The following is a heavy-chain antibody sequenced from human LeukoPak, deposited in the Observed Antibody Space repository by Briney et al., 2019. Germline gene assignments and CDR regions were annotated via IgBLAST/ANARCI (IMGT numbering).Heavy chain of an antibody. D-gene: IGHD6-19*01. CDR1: GFTFSSYW. CDR2: IKQDGSEK. Sequence: GGSLRPSCAASGFTFSSYWMSWVRQAPGKGLEWVANIKQDGSEKYYVDSVKGRFTISRDNSKNTLYLQMNSLRAEDTAVYYCAKRISARIAVAGIGAALDVWGKGTTVTVSS. J-gene: IGHJ6*04. V-gene: IGHV3-7*03. CDR3: AKRISARIAVAGIGAALDV.